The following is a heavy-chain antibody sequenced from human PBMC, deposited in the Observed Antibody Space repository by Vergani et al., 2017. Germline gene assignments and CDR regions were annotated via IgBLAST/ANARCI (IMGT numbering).Heavy chain of an antibody. J-gene: IGHJ6*03. CDR3: ARNGGGAARYYYYYDMDV. D-gene: IGHD6-6*01. CDR1: GGSISSGDYY. V-gene: IGHV4-30-4*01. Sequence: QVQLQESGPGLVKPSQTLSLTCTVSGGSISSGDYYWSWIRQPPGKGLEWIGYIYYSGSTYYNPSLKSRVTISVDTSKNQFSLKLSSVTAADTAVYDCARNGGGAARYYYYYDMDVWGKGTTVTVSS. CDR2: IYYSGST.